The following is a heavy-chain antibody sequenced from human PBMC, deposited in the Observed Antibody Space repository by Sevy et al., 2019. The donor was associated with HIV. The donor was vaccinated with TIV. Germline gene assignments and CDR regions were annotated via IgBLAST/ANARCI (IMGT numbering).Heavy chain of an antibody. CDR1: GYIFSDYW. J-gene: IGHJ6*02. CDR3: ARATAGTAPHFSYYTMDV. Sequence: GESLKISCKGSGYIFSDYWIGWVRQMPGKGLEWMGIIYPGDSDTRYSPSSQGQVTIQADKSISTAYLQWSSLKASDTAMYYCARATAGTAPHFSYYTMDVWGQGTTVTVSS. V-gene: IGHV5-51*01. D-gene: IGHD6-13*01. CDR2: IYPGDSDT.